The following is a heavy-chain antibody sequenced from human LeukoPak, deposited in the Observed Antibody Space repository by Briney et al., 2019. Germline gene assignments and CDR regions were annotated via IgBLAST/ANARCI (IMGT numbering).Heavy chain of an antibody. CDR1: GFTFSTYW. CDR2: TKPDGSET. Sequence: GGSLRLSCAASGFTFSTYWMTWVRQTPGKGLEWVANTKPDGSETYYVDSVRGRFTISRDNAKNSLYLQMNSLRDEDTAVYYCGKGGQSSRWLWVDWGQETLVTVSS. J-gene: IGHJ4*02. D-gene: IGHD6-13*01. V-gene: IGHV3-7*01. CDR3: GKGGQSSRWLWVD.